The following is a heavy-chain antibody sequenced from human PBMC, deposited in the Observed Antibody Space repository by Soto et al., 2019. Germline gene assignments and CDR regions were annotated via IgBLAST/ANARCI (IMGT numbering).Heavy chain of an antibody. D-gene: IGHD2-8*02. J-gene: IGHJ4*02. Sequence: SETLSLTCAVYGGSFSGYYWTWIRPPPGTGLEWIGEINHSGSTNYNPSLKSRVTISVDTSKNQFSLKLTSVAAADTAVYYCARDKLTGILDDWGQGTLVTVSS. V-gene: IGHV4-34*01. CDR3: ARDKLTGILDD. CDR1: GGSFSGYY. CDR2: INHSGST.